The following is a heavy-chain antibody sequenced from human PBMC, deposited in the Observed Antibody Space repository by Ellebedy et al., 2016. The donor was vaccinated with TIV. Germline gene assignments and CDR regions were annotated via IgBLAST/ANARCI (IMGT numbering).Heavy chain of an antibody. J-gene: IGHJ4*02. CDR3: ARDGSCGGGKCYSGLPDF. D-gene: IGHD2-15*01. CDR1: GGSIHNYY. CDR2: IYSSGNT. V-gene: IGHV4-4*07. Sequence: GSLRLXXTVSGGSIHNYYWTWIRQPAGKGLEWIGRIYSSGNTDYKPSLKSRLTISVDTSKNQVSLYLSSVTAADTAVYYCARDGSCGGGKCYSGLPDFWGQGTLVTVSS.